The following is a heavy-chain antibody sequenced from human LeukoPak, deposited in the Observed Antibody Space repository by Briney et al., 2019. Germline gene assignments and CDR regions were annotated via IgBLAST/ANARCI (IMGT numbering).Heavy chain of an antibody. CDR2: INHSGST. Sequence: SETLSLTCAVYGGSFSGYYWSWIRQPPGKGLEWIGEINHSGSTNYNPSLKSRVTISVDTSKNQFSLKLSSVTAADTAMYYCARGRPVDYWGQGTLDTVSS. CDR1: GGSFSGYY. J-gene: IGHJ4*02. V-gene: IGHV4-34*01. CDR3: ARGRPVDY.